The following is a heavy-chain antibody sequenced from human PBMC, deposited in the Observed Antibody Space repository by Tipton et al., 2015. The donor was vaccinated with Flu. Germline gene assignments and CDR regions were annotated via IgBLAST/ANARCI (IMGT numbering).Heavy chain of an antibody. CDR3: ARRDFSNYVSEPKSWFDL. Sequence: TLSLTCAVSGDSIRGPYYWGWVRQPPGKGLEWIGNIFHTGTMYYNPSLKSRLTLSVDRSKNQFSLKLTSVTAADTAVYFCARRDFSNYVSEPKSWFDLWGQGTQVTVSS. CDR2: IFHTGTM. J-gene: IGHJ5*02. CDR1: GDSIRGPYY. V-gene: IGHV4-38-2*01. D-gene: IGHD4-11*01.